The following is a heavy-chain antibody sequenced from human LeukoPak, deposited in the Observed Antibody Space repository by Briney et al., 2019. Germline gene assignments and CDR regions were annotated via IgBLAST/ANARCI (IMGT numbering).Heavy chain of an antibody. CDR3: ARWKSGWYISYFDY. J-gene: IGHJ4*02. V-gene: IGHV4-34*01. D-gene: IGHD6-19*01. CDR2: INHSGST. Sequence: SETLSLTCTVSSGSISSGSISTYYWSWIRQPPGKGLEWIGEINHSGSTNYNPSLKSRVTISVDTSKNQFSLKLSSVTAADTAVYYCARWKSGWYISYFDYWGQGTLVTVSS. CDR1: SGSISSGSISTYY.